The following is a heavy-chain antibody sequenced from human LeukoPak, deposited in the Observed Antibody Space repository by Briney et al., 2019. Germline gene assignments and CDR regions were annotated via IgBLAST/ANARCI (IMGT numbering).Heavy chain of an antibody. V-gene: IGHV4-59*01. CDR2: IYYSGST. Sequence: KPSETLSLTCTVSDGSISSYYWSWIRQPPGKGLEWIGYIYYSGSTNYNPSLKSRVTISVDTSKNQFSLKLSSVTAADTAVYYCAKGGRWLQFWFDPWGQGTLVTVSS. CDR3: AKGGRWLQFWFDP. CDR1: DGSISSYY. J-gene: IGHJ5*02. D-gene: IGHD5-24*01.